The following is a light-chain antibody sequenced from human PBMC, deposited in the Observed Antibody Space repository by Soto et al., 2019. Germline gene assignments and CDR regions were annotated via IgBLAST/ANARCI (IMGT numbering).Light chain of an antibody. CDR3: AAWDDILDVV. J-gene: IGLJ2*01. Sequence: QSVLTQPPSASGTPGQRVTISCSGSSSNIGSNSVNWYQQLPGTAPKLLIYRNNQRPSGVPDRFSGSKSGTSASLAISGLQSEYEADYYCAAWDDILDVVFGGGTKVTVL. CDR1: SSNIGSNS. V-gene: IGLV1-44*01. CDR2: RNN.